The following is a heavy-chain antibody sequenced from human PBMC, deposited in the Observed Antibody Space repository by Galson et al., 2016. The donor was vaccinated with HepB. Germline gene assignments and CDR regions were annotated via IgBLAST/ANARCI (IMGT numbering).Heavy chain of an antibody. V-gene: IGHV3-53*01. CDR2: IYSGGNT. CDR3: ATSLQETIAAVGALGAFDI. J-gene: IGHJ3*02. Sequence: SLRLSCAASGFAVSSTYVSWVRQAPGRGLEWVSVIYSGGNTHYVDSGRGRFTMSSDDSKNTVYLQMNSLRDEDTAVYYCATSLQETIAAVGALGAFDIWGQGTMVTVSS. D-gene: IGHD4-11*01. CDR1: GFAVSSTY.